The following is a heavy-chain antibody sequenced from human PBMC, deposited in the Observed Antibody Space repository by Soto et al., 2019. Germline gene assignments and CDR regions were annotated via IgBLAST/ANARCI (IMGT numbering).Heavy chain of an antibody. D-gene: IGHD1-1*01. CDR3: ARDEIESGSFYYYGMDV. V-gene: IGHV3-11*01. Sequence: GGSLRLSCAASGLTFSDCYMIWIRQAPGKGLEWVSYISGSGSTIYYADSVKGRFTISRDNAKNSLYLQMNSLRAEDTAVYYCARDEIESGSFYYYGMDVWGQGTTVTVS. CDR2: ISGSGSTI. CDR1: GLTFSDCY. J-gene: IGHJ6*02.